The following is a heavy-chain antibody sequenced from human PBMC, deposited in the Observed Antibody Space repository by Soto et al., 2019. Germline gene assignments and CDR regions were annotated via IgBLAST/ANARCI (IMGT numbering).Heavy chain of an antibody. CDR3: ASATGGSGSYSGY. CDR1: GFTFSSYS. CDR2: ISSSSSTI. J-gene: IGHJ4*02. V-gene: IGHV3-48*02. D-gene: IGHD1-26*01. Sequence: EVQLVESGGGLVQPGGSLRLSCAASGFTFSSYSMIWVRQAPRKGLEWVSYISSSSSTIYYADSVKGRFTISRDNAKNSLYLQMNSLRDEDTAVYYCASATGGSGSYSGYWGQGTLVTVSS.